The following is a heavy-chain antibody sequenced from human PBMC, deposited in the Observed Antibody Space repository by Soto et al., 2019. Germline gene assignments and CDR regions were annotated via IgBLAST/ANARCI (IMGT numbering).Heavy chain of an antibody. Sequence: PGESLKISCKGSGYSFTSYWISWVRQMPGKGLEWMGRIDPSDSYTNYSPSFQGHVTISADKSISTAYLQWGSLKASDTAMYYCARRGHLTGYYTRSYYYYGMDVWGQGTTVTVSS. V-gene: IGHV5-10-1*01. CDR1: GYSFTSYW. D-gene: IGHD3-9*01. CDR3: ARRGHLTGYYTRSYYYYGMDV. CDR2: IDPSDSYT. J-gene: IGHJ6*02.